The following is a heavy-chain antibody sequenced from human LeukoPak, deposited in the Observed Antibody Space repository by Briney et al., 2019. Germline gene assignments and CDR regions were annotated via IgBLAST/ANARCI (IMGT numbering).Heavy chain of an antibody. J-gene: IGHJ5*02. CDR2: IYYNGYT. D-gene: IGHD3-16*01. CDR3: ARFTPQGYGWGGYNRFDP. Sequence: PSETLSLTCTVSGGSIGTYYWSWIRQPPGKGLEWIGYIYYNGYTDYDPSLKSRVTISLHTSKNQFSLNLSSVTAADTAVYYCARFTPQGYGWGGYNRFDPWGQGTLVTVSS. V-gene: IGHV4-59*01. CDR1: GGSIGTYY.